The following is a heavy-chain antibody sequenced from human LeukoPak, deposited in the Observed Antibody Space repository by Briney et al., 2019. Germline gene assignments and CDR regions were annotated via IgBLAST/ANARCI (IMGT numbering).Heavy chain of an antibody. CDR2: TYYRSKWYN. J-gene: IGHJ4*02. V-gene: IGHV6-1*01. CDR3: ARGVYSDDPFDY. Sequence: SQTLSLTFAISGDSVSNNSAAWSWIRQSPPRGLEWLGRTYYRSKWYNDYAVSVKSRITLNPDTSKNQFSLQLNSVTPEDTAVYYCARGVYSDDPFDYWGQGTLVTVSS. D-gene: IGHD5-12*01. CDR1: GDSVSNNSAA.